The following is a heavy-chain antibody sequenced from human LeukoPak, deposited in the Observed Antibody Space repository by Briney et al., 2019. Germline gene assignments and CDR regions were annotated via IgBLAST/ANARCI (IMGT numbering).Heavy chain of an antibody. J-gene: IGHJ4*02. D-gene: IGHD2-2*01. CDR2: IKSKTDGGTT. CDR3: TTIPYCSSTSCYGR. Sequence: ESLRLSCAASGFTFSDAWMTWVRQAPGKGLEWVGRIKSKTDGGTTDYAAPVKGRFTISRDDSKNTLYLQMNSLKTEDTAVYYCTTIPYCSSTSCYGRRGQGTLVTVSS. CDR1: GFTFSDAW. V-gene: IGHV3-15*01.